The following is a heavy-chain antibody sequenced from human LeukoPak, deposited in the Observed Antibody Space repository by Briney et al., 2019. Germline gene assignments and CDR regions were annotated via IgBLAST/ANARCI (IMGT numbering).Heavy chain of an antibody. D-gene: IGHD3-22*01. V-gene: IGHV3-21*01. CDR1: GFTFSSYS. CDR3: ARANYYYDSSGYRDAFDI. J-gene: IGHJ3*02. CDR2: IISSSSYI. Sequence: GGSLRLSCAASGFTFSSYSMNWVRQAPGKGLEWVSSIISSSSYIYYADSVKGRFTISRDNAKNSLYLQMHSLRAEDTAVYYCARANYYYDSSGYRDAFDIWGQGTMVTVSS.